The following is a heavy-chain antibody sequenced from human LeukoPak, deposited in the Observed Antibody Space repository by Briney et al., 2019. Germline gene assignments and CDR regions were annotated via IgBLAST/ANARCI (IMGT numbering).Heavy chain of an antibody. Sequence: ASVKVSCKTSGYTFTSYAMNWVRQAPVQGLEWMGWINTNTGNPTYAQGFTGRFVFPLDTSVSTAYLQISSLKAEDTAVYYCAKQGPGYCSSTSCYGVDYWGQGTLVTVSS. J-gene: IGHJ4*02. CDR2: INTNTGNP. CDR1: GYTFTSYA. CDR3: AKQGPGYCSSTSCYGVDY. D-gene: IGHD2-2*01. V-gene: IGHV7-4-1*02.